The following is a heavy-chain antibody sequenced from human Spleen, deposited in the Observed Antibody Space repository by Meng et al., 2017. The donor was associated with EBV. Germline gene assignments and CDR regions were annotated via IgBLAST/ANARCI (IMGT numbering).Heavy chain of an antibody. V-gene: IGHV1-18*01. D-gene: IGHD6-19*01. CDR3: ARDTAVGNLDH. CDR2: ISANNGNT. Sequence: LWTCRVKLRKPGASVQVSCKASGYTFTSYFFSWVRQAPGQGLEWMGWISANNGNTHYAQKFQGRVTMTTDTSTSTAYMELRTLTSDDTAVYYCARDTAVGNLDHWGQGTLVTVSS. CDR1: GYTFTSYF. J-gene: IGHJ4*02.